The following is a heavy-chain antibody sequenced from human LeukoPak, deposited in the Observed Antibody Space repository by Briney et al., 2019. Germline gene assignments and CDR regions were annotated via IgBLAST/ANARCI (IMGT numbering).Heavy chain of an antibody. J-gene: IGHJ4*02. CDR2: INERGTDS. Sequence: GGSLRLSCTASGFTFSGHWIHWVRQPPGMGLVWVSRINERGTDSMYAESVKGRFTISRDNAKNSLYLQMNSLRAEDTALYYCAKDGTPMVTSYFDYWGQGTLVAVSS. V-gene: IGHV3-74*03. CDR1: GFTFSGHW. CDR3: AKDGTPMVTSYFDY. D-gene: IGHD5-18*01.